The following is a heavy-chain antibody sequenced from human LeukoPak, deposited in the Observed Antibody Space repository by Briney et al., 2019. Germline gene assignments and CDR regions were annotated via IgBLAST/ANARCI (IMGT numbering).Heavy chain of an antibody. CDR2: INTEGSST. Sequence: GGSLRLSCAASGFTFRTYWMHWVRHAPGKGLMWVSRINTEGSSTSYADSVKGRFTISRDNAKNTLYLQMNGLRADDTATYYCARGATDTTRWFDPWGQGTLVTVSS. V-gene: IGHV3-74*01. CDR1: GFTFRTYW. J-gene: IGHJ5*02. D-gene: IGHD1-7*01. CDR3: ARGATDTTRWFDP.